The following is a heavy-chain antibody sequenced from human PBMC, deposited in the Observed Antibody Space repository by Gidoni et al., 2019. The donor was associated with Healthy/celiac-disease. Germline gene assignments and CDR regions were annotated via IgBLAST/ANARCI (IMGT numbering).Heavy chain of an antibody. CDR3: AKDQGGATSDY. CDR2: ISYDGSNK. CDR1: GFTFSSYG. D-gene: IGHD1-26*01. Sequence: QVQLVESGGGVVQPGRSLRPSCAASGFTFSSYGMHWVRQAPGKGLEWVAVISYDGSNKYYADSVKGRFTISRDNSKNTLYLQMNSLRAEDTAVYYCAKDQGGATSDYWGQGTLVTVSS. J-gene: IGHJ4*02. V-gene: IGHV3-30*18.